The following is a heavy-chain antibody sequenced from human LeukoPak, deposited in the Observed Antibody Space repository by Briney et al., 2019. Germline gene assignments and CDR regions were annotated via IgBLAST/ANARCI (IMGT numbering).Heavy chain of an antibody. CDR2: ILYDGSNK. CDR3: ARDLRKGAYFDS. CDR1: GFTFSTQG. V-gene: IGHV3-33*05. D-gene: IGHD3-16*01. J-gene: IGHJ4*02. Sequence: PGRSLTLSCAASGFTFSTQGMHCVRQAPGKGLEWVALILYDGSNKDYADSVKGRFTISRDNSKNTLYLQMNSLRAEDTAVYYCARDLRKGAYFDSWGQGTLVTVSS.